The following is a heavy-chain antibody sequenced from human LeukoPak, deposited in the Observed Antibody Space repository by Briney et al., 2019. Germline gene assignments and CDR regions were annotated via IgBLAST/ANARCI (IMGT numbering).Heavy chain of an antibody. V-gene: IGHV1-8*01. D-gene: IGHD6-19*01. J-gene: IGHJ4*02. CDR3: ARTRRTAARAVADY. CDR1: GYTFTSYD. CDR2: MNPNSGNT. Sequence: ASVKVSCKASGYTFTSYDINWVRQATGQGLEWMGWMNPNSGNTGYAQKFQGRVPMTRNTSISTAYMELSSLRSEDTAVYYCARTRRTAARAVADYWGQGTLVTVSS.